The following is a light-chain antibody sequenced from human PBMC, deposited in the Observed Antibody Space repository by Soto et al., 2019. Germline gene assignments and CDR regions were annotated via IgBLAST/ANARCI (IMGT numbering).Light chain of an antibody. J-gene: IGKJ1*01. CDR3: QQYGSSPGT. V-gene: IGKV3-20*01. Sequence: ITFTQSPGTLSLSPGERATLSCRASQSVSSSYLAWYQQKPGQAPRLLIFGASIRDTGIPDRFSGSGSGTDFTLTISRLESEDFAVYYCQQYGSSPGTFGQGTKVDI. CDR1: QSVSSSY. CDR2: GAS.